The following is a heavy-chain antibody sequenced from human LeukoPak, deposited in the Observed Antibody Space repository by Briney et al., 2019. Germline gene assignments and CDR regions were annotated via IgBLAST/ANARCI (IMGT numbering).Heavy chain of an antibody. CDR1: GFTFSTYG. D-gene: IGHD6-13*01. CDR3: AKEGDSSSWYVGDY. CDR2: IRYDGINK. J-gene: IGHJ4*02. V-gene: IGHV3-30*02. Sequence: QPGGSLRLSCAASGFTFSTYGVHWVRQAPGKGLEWVAFIRYDGINKYYADSVKGRFTISRDNSKNTLYLQMNSLRAEDTAVYYCAKEGDSSSWYVGDYWGQGTLVTVSS.